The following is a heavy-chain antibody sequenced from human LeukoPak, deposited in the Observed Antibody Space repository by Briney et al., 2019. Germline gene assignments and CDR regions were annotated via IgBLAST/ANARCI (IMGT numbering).Heavy chain of an antibody. CDR3: ARENTAMVTDY. Sequence: GGSLRLSCAASGFILSREWMHWVRQAPGKGLEWVSAISGSGGSTYYADSVKGRFTISRDNAKNSLYLQMNSLRAEDTAVYYCARENTAMVTDYWGQGTLVTVSS. D-gene: IGHD5-18*01. J-gene: IGHJ4*02. CDR2: ISGSGGST. V-gene: IGHV3-23*01. CDR1: GFILSREW.